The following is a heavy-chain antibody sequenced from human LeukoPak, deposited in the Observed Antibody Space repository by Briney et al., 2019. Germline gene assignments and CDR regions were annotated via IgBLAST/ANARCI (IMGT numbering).Heavy chain of an antibody. V-gene: IGHV3-7*03. CDR2: IKLDGSEK. CDR1: GFSFSNYA. CDR3: ARDQYDTWSRRGNFDS. Sequence: QTGGSLRLSCVSSGFSFSNYAMSWVRQAPGKGLEWVANIKLDGSEKNYVDSVKGRFTISRDNTKNSLYLQMNSLRAEDTAVFYCARDQYDTWSRRGNFDSWGQGTLVIVSS. J-gene: IGHJ4*02. D-gene: IGHD3/OR15-3a*01.